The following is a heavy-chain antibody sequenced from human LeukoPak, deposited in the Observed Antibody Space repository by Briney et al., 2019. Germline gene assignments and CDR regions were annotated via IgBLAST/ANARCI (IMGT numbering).Heavy chain of an antibody. J-gene: IGHJ4*02. V-gene: IGHV1-69*06. D-gene: IGHD6-19*01. CDR3: ARSEAVAGRHYFDY. CDR1: GYTFTSYG. CDR2: IIPIFCTA. Sequence: SVKVSCKASGYTFTSYGISWVRQAPGQGLDWMGGIIPIFCTANYAQKFQGRVTITADKSTSTAYMELSSLRSEDTAVYYCARSEAVAGRHYFDYWGQGSLVTVSS.